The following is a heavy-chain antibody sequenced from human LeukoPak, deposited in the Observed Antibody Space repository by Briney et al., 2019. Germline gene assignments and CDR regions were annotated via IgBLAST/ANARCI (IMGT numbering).Heavy chain of an antibody. CDR1: GYTLIELS. D-gene: IGHD2/OR15-2a*01. Sequence: ASVKVSCKVSGYTLIELSIHWVRHPPGKGLGWVVSFNIEDGDTYSTQTFQGRLILTEDTSTDTAYMELRTLRSEDTAVLYCAASFLRFSPDFDYWGQGTLVTVSS. CDR3: AASFLRFSPDFDY. J-gene: IGHJ4*02. V-gene: IGHV1-24*01. CDR2: FNIEDGDT.